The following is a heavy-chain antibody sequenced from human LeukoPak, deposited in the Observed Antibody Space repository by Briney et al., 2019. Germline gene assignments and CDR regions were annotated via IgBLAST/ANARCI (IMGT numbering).Heavy chain of an antibody. CDR2: ISDSGDSA. Sequence: PGGPLRLSCAASGFTFSSSAMTWVRQAPGKGLEWVSGISDSGDSAYFADSVKGRFTISRDNSKNTLYLQMNSLRAEDAAVYYCAKDVTSAARYYFDYWGQGTLVTVSS. V-gene: IGHV3-23*01. D-gene: IGHD2-2*01. CDR1: GFTFSSSA. CDR3: AKDVTSAARYYFDY. J-gene: IGHJ4*02.